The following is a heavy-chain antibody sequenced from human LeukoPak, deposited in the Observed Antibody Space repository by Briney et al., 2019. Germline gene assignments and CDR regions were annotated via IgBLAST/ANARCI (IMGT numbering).Heavy chain of an antibody. CDR3: ARLDARLYYFDY. J-gene: IGHJ4*02. D-gene: IGHD6-19*01. Sequence: PSETLSLTCTVSGYSISSGYYWGWIRQPPGKGLEWIGSIYYSGSTYYNPSLKSRVTISVDTSKNQFSLKLSSVTAADTAVYYCARLDARLYYFDYWGQGTLVTVSS. CDR2: IYYSGST. V-gene: IGHV4-38-2*02. CDR1: GYSISSGYY.